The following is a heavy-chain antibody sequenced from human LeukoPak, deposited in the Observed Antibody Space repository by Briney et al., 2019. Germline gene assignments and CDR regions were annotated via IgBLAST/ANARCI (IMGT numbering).Heavy chain of an antibody. V-gene: IGHV4-38-2*01. CDR2: IYHSGST. CDR1: RYSINSGYD. J-gene: IGHJ3*02. D-gene: IGHD3-22*01. CDR3: ARVNNYYGTSAYYYEGAFDI. Sequence: KASETLSLTCVVSRYSINSGYDWGWIRQPPGNGVEWIGIIYHSGSTYYNPSLKSRATTSVDTSKNQFSLKLTSVTAADTAVYYCARVNNYYGTSAYYYEGAFDIWGQGTMVTVSS.